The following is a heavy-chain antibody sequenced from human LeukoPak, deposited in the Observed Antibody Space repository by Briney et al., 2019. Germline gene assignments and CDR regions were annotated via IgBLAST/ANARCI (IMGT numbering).Heavy chain of an antibody. CDR1: GGSISSSSYY. Sequence: SETLSLTCTVSGGSISSSSYYWGWIRQPPGKGLEWIGSIYYSGSTYYNPSLKSRVTISVDTSKNQFSLKLSSVTAADTAVYYCASDMITFGGVIVGFDYWGQGTLVTVSS. D-gene: IGHD3-16*02. V-gene: IGHV4-39*07. CDR2: IYYSGST. J-gene: IGHJ4*02. CDR3: ASDMITFGGVIVGFDY.